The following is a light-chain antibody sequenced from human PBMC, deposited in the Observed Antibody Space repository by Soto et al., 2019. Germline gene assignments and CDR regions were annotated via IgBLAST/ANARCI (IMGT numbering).Light chain of an antibody. CDR1: GSSIGTNT. CDR2: CNN. Sequence: QSVLTQPPSASGTPGQRVTISCSGSGSSIGTNTVNWYRQLPGTAPTLLIYCNNQRPSAVHDRFSGYNAGTSASLANRGLHSEDEADYYWAACDGSLNNVLFGGGTKLTVL. V-gene: IGLV1-44*01. J-gene: IGLJ2*01. CDR3: AACDGSLNNVL.